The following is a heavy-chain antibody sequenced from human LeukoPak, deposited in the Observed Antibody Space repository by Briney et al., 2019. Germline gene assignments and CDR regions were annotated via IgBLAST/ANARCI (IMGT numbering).Heavy chain of an antibody. Sequence: ASAKVSCKASGYTFIRFYMHWVRQAPGQGLEWMGIINPSGGSSRYAQKFQGRVTMTRDTSTSTVYMELSSLRSEDTAVYHCARGGLDGYYFDYWGQGTLVTVSS. CDR2: INPSGGSS. D-gene: IGHD6-19*01. CDR1: GYTFIRFY. J-gene: IGHJ4*02. V-gene: IGHV1-46*01. CDR3: ARGGLDGYYFDY.